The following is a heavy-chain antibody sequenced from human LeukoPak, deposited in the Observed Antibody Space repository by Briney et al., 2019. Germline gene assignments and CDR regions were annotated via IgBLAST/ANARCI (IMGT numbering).Heavy chain of an antibody. CDR2: ITSSDSTT. Sequence: GGSPRLSCVASGFTFSSYEMNWVGQAPGKGLEWLSYITSSDSTTHYADSVKGRFTISRDNAKNSLYLQMNNLRAEDTAVYYCARDTIVGATIDYWGQGTLVTVSS. D-gene: IGHD1-26*01. CDR1: GFTFSSYE. V-gene: IGHV3-48*03. CDR3: ARDTIVGATIDY. J-gene: IGHJ4*02.